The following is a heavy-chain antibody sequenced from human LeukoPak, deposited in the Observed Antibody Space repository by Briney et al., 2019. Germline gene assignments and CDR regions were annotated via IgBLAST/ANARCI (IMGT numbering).Heavy chain of an antibody. D-gene: IGHD6-19*01. CDR3: ARDSSGWYYFDY. J-gene: IGHJ4*02. CDR1: GYTFTNYG. CDR2: ISVYNGNT. V-gene: IGHV1-18*04. Sequence: ASVKVSCKASGYTFTNYGINWVRQAPGQGLEWMGWISVYNGNTNYAQKLQGRVTMTTDTSTSTAYMELRSLRSDDTAVYYCARDSSGWYYFDYWGQGTLVTVSS.